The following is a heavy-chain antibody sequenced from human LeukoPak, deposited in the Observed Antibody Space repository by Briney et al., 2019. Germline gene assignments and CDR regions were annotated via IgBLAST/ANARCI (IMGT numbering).Heavy chain of an antibody. CDR2: INHSGST. CDR3: ARDSSGWYRWFDP. CDR1: GGSFSGYY. V-gene: IGHV4-34*01. D-gene: IGHD6-19*01. J-gene: IGHJ5*02. Sequence: SETLSLTCAVYGGSFSGYYWSWIRQPPGKGLEWIGEINHSGSTNYNPSLKSRVTISVDTSKNQFSLKLSSVTAADTAVYYCARDSSGWYRWFDPWGQGTTVTVSS.